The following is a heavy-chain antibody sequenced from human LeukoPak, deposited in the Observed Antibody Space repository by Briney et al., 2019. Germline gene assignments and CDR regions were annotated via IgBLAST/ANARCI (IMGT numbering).Heavy chain of an antibody. Sequence: GRSLRLSXAASGFTFDDYAMHWVRQSPGKGLEWVSGISWNSGSIGYADSVKGRFTISRDNAKNSLYLQMNSLRAEDMALYYCAKAGRRYCSGGSCYWFDYWGQGTLVTVSS. V-gene: IGHV3-9*03. D-gene: IGHD2-15*01. CDR1: GFTFDDYA. J-gene: IGHJ4*02. CDR3: AKAGRRYCSGGSCYWFDY. CDR2: ISWNSGSI.